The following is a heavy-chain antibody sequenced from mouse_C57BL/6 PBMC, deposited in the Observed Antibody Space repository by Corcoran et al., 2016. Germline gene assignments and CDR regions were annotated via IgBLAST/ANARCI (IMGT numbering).Heavy chain of an antibody. CDR1: GYTFTTYG. CDR2: TNTYSGVP. CDR3: ARYGSSYGGYFDV. Sequence: QIQLVQSGPELKKPGETVKISCKASGYTFTTYGMSWVKQAPGKGLKWMGWTNTYSGVPTYADDFKGRFAFSLETSASTAYLQINNLKNEDTATYFCARYGSSYGGYFDVWGTGTTVTVSS. V-gene: IGHV9-3*01. J-gene: IGHJ1*03. D-gene: IGHD1-1*01.